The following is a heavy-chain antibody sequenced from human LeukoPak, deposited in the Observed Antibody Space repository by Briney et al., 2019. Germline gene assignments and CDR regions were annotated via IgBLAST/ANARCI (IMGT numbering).Heavy chain of an antibody. V-gene: IGHV3-15*01. D-gene: IGHD3-10*01. J-gene: IGHJ4*02. CDR3: TTGYGSGSYYFDY. CDR1: GFTFSNAW. CDR2: IKSKTDGGTT. Sequence: PGGSLRLSCAASGFTFSNAWMSWVRQAPGKGLEWVGRIKSKTDGGTTDYAAPVKGRFTISREDSKNTLYMQMNSLKTEDTAVYYCTTGYGSGSYYFDYWGQGTLVTVSS.